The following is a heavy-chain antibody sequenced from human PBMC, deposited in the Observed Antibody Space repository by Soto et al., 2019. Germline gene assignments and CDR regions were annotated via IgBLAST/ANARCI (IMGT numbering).Heavy chain of an antibody. J-gene: IGHJ6*02. Sequence: QVQLVQSGAEVKQPGSSVKVSCKASGDTFSSYAISWVRQAPGQGLEWMGGIIPIFGTANYAQKFQGRVTITADESTSTAYMELSSLRSEDTAVYYCASSLSGDYSSYIPCSGMDVWGQGTTVTVSS. CDR3: ASSLSGDYSSYIPCSGMDV. D-gene: IGHD4-4*01. CDR2: IIPIFGTA. V-gene: IGHV1-69*01. CDR1: GDTFSSYA.